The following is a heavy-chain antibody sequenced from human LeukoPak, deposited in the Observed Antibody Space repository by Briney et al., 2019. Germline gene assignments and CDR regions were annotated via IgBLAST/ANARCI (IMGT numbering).Heavy chain of an antibody. Sequence: SVKVSCKASGGTFSSYAITWVRQAPGQGLEWMGGIIPIFGTANYAQKFQGRVTITADKSPSTAYMELSSLRSEDTAVYYCARDNSVGDNAWWFDPWGQGTLVTVSS. CDR1: GGTFSSYA. D-gene: IGHD1-26*01. CDR2: IIPIFGTA. J-gene: IGHJ5*02. V-gene: IGHV1-69*06. CDR3: ARDNSVGDNAWWFDP.